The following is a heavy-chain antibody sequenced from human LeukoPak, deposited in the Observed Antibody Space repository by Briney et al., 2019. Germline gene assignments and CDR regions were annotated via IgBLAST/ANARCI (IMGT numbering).Heavy chain of an antibody. V-gene: IGHV3-23*01. J-gene: IGHJ4*02. CDR3: ARGGNTIFGVITLFDC. CDR2: ISGNGGTT. Sequence: GGSLRLSCAASGFTFSNYDMNWVRQAPGKGLEWVSAISGNGGTTYYADSVKGRYTISRDNSKNTLYLQMNSLRAEDTAVYYCARGGNTIFGVITLFDCWGQGTLVTVSS. D-gene: IGHD3-3*01. CDR1: GFTFSNYD.